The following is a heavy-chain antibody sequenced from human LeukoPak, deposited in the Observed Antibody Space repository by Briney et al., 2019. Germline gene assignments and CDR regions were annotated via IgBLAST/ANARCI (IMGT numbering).Heavy chain of an antibody. D-gene: IGHD3-10*02. Sequence: PGGSLRLSCAASGFTFSSYSMNWVRQAPGKGLERVSYISSSYSTIYYADSVKGRFTISRDNAKNSLYLQMNSLRAEDTAVYYCAELGITMIGGVWGKGTTVTISS. V-gene: IGHV3-48*04. CDR1: GFTFSSYS. J-gene: IGHJ6*04. CDR2: ISSSYSTI. CDR3: AELGITMIGGV.